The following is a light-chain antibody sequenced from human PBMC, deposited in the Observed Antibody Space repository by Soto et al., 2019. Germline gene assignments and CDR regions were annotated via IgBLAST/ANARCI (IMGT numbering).Light chain of an antibody. CDR2: AAS. V-gene: IGKV1-39*01. CDR3: QQYYNSVLT. CDR1: QSISSY. J-gene: IGKJ4*01. Sequence: DIQMTQSPSSLSASVGDRVTITCRASQSISSYLNWFQQKSGKAPKLLIYAASSLQSGVPPRFSGSESGTDFTLTISSLQPEDSASYYCQQYYNSVLTFGGGTKVDIK.